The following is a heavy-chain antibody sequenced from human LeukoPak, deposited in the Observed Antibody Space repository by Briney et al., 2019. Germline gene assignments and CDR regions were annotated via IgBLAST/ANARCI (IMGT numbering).Heavy chain of an antibody. CDR3: ARGRLNGYCSSTSCYYPWDWFDP. CDR2: MNPNSGNT. J-gene: IGHJ5*02. CDR1: GYTFTSYD. D-gene: IGHD2-2*01. V-gene: IGHV1-8*01. Sequence: ASVKVSCKASGYTFTSYDINWVRQATGQGLEWMGWMNPNSGNTGYAQKFQGRVTMTRNTSISTAYMELSSLRSEDTAVYYCARGRLNGYCSSTSCYYPWDWFDPWGQGTLVTVSS.